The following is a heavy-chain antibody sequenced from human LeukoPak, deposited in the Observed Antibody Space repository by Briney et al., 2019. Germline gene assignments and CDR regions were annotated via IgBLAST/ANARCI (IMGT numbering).Heavy chain of an antibody. CDR1: GGTFSSYA. CDR2: IIPIFGTA. CDR3: ARVKGLDYDIPWFDP. V-gene: IGHV1-69*13. J-gene: IGHJ5*02. Sequence: GASVKVSCKASGGTFSSYAISWVRQAPGQGLEWMGGIIPIFGTANYAQKFQGRVTITADESTSTAYMELSSLRSEDTAVYYCARVKGLDYDIPWFDPWGQGTLVTVSS. D-gene: IGHD3-9*01.